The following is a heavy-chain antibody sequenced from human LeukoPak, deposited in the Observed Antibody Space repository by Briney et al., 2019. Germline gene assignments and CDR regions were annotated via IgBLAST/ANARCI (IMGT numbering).Heavy chain of an antibody. Sequence: GASVKVSCKASGYTFTSYAMNWVRQAPGQGLEWMGWINTNTGNPTYAQGFTGRFVFSLDTSVSTAYLQISSLKAEDTAVYYCACRGSSSSSLLPHYYYYGMDVRGQGTTVTVSS. CDR2: INTNTGNP. J-gene: IGHJ6*02. V-gene: IGHV7-4-1*02. CDR3: ACRGSSSSSLLPHYYYYGMDV. CDR1: GYTFTSYA. D-gene: IGHD6-6*01.